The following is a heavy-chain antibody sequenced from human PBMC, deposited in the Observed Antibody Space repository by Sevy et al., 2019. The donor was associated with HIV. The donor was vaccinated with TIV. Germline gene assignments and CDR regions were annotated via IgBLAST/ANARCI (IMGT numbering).Heavy chain of an antibody. V-gene: IGHV3-23*01. CDR3: AKGSTSSSEVGYFDY. CDR2: ISGNGGYT. J-gene: IGHJ4*02. CDR1: GFTFSSYA. Sequence: GGSLRLSCAASGFTFSSYAMSWVRQAPGKGLEWVSVISGNGGYTYYADSVKGRFTISRGTSKNTLYLQMNSLRAEDTAVYYCAKGSTSSSEVGYFDYWGQGTLVTVSS. D-gene: IGHD2-2*01.